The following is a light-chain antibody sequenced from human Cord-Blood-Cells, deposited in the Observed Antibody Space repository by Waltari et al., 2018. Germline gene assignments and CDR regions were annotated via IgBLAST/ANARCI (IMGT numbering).Light chain of an antibody. Sequence: NFMLTLPHSVPESPGTTLTIPCTRSSCSSDRHQAQQRPGSAPTTVIDEDNQRPSGVPDRFSGSIDSSSNSASLTISGLKTEDEADYYCQSYDSSNQGVFGGGTKLTVL. J-gene: IGLJ3*02. CDR3: QSYDSSNQGV. V-gene: IGLV6-57*03. CDR2: EDN. CDR1: SCSSDRHQ.